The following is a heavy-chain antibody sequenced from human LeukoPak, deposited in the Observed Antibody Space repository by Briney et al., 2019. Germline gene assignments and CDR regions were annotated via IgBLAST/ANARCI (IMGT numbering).Heavy chain of an antibody. CDR2: IRPDGGSA. D-gene: IGHD2/OR15-2a*01. J-gene: IGHJ4*02. V-gene: IGHV3-74*03. CDR1: GFSFRSYW. CDR3: ARVSFCPRCYFDY. Sequence: PGGSLRLSCAASGFSFRSYWMHSVRETPGKGLVWVARIRPDGGSALCAGSVRGPFTNSRDNADNTLYLQLNSLRAEDTAVYYGARVSFCPRCYFDYWGQGTLVTVSS.